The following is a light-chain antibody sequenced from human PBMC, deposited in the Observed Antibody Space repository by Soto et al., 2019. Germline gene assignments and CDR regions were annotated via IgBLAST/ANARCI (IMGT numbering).Light chain of an antibody. Sequence: DIQMTQSPSTLSASVGDSVTITCRASQSITIWLAWYQQKPGKAPKLLIYDASRLEGGGPSRFSCSVSGTAFTLTISGLQPDDFATDYCQQYNSFSSTLGQVTKV. CDR3: QQYNSFSST. CDR1: QSITIW. CDR2: DAS. J-gene: IGKJ1*01. V-gene: IGKV1-5*01.